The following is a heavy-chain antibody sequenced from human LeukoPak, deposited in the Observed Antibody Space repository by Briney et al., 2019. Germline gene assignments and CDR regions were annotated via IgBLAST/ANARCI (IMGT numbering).Heavy chain of an antibody. Sequence: ASVKVSCKASGYTFTSYGISWVRQAPGQGLECMGWISAYNGNTNYAQKLQGRVTMTTDTSTSTAYMELRSLRSDDTAVYYCARAGGKGLLLDAPRSSLLYYWGQGTLVTVSS. D-gene: IGHD2-15*01. J-gene: IGHJ4*02. V-gene: IGHV1-18*01. CDR2: ISAYNGNT. CDR1: GYTFTSYG. CDR3: ARAGGKGLLLDAPRSSLLYY.